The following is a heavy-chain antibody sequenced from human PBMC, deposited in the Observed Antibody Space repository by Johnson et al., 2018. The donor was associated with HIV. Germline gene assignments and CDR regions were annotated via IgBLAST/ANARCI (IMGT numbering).Heavy chain of an antibody. J-gene: IGHJ3*02. V-gene: IGHV3-66*01. CDR1: GFTVSSNY. D-gene: IGHD3-3*01. CDR3: AKDHSRSILGMIIDAFDI. Sequence: VQLVESGGGLVQPGGSLRLSCAASGFTVSSNYMSWVRQAPGKGLEWVSVIYSGGSTYYADSVKGRFTISRDNSKNTLYLQMNSLRVEDTAVYYCAKDHSRSILGMIIDAFDIWGQGTMVTVSS. CDR2: IYSGGST.